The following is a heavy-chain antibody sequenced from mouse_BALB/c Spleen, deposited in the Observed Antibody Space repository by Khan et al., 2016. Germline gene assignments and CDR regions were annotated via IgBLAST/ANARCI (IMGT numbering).Heavy chain of an antibody. D-gene: IGHD1-1*01. Sequence: QVQLQQSGAELMKPGASVKISCKATGYTFSSYWIEWVKQRPGHGLEWIGEILPGSGSTNYNEKFKGKATFTADTSSNTAYMQLSSLTSEDSAVYYWAGRGGSYWYFDVCDAGTTVTVSS. CDR3: AGRGGSYWYFDV. J-gene: IGHJ1*01. V-gene: IGHV1-9*01. CDR1: GYTFSSYW. CDR2: ILPGSGST.